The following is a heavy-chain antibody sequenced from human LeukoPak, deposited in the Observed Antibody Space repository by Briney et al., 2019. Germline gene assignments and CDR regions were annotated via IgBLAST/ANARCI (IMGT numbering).Heavy chain of an antibody. Sequence: GGSLRLSCAASGFTFSSYWMSWVRQAPGKGLEWVANIKQDGSEKYYVDSVKGRFTISRDNAKNSLYLQMNSLRAEDTAVYYCAGYVISGRRDAFDIWGQGTMVTVSS. V-gene: IGHV3-7*01. D-gene: IGHD2-15*01. CDR1: GFTFSSYW. J-gene: IGHJ3*02. CDR3: AGYVISGRRDAFDI. CDR2: IKQDGSEK.